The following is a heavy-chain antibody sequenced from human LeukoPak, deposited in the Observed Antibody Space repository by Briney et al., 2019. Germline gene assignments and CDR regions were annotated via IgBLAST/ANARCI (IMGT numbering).Heavy chain of an antibody. Sequence: GGSLRLSCAASGFTFSSYGMHWVRQAPGKGLEWVTYIRYDGSNKYYADSVKGRFTISRDNSKNTLYLQMNSLRAEDTAVYYCAKVYSGRSRYFDGWGKRALVTAS. D-gene: IGHD1-26*01. V-gene: IGHV3-30*02. CDR3: AKVYSGRSRYFDG. CDR2: IRYDGSNK. CDR1: GFTFSSYG. J-gene: IGHJ4*02.